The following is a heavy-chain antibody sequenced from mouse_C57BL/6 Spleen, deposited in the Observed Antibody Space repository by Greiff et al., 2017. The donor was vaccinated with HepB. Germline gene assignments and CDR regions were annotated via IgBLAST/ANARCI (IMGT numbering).Heavy chain of an antibody. V-gene: IGHV5-4*01. Sequence: EVKLVESGGGLVKPGGSLKLSCAASGFTFSSYAMSWVRQTPEKRLEWVATISDGGSYTYYPDNVKGRFTISRDNAKNNLYLQMSHLKSEDTAMYYCARDRNYYYGSSLDYWGQGTTLTVSS. CDR2: ISDGGSYT. J-gene: IGHJ2*01. D-gene: IGHD1-1*01. CDR1: GFTFSSYA. CDR3: ARDRNYYYGSSLDY.